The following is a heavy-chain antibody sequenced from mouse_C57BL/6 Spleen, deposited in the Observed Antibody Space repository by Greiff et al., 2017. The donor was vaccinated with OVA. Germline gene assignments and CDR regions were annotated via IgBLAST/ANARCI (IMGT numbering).Heavy chain of an antibody. CDR3: TYYGSSPYYFDY. CDR2: IDPENGDT. D-gene: IGHD1-1*01. J-gene: IGHJ2*01. Sequence: EVQLVESGAELVRPGASVKLSCTASGFNIKDDYMHWVKQRPEQGLEWIGWIDPENGDTEYASKFQGKATITADTSSNTAYLQLSSLTSEDTAVYYCTYYGSSPYYFDYWGQGTTLTVSS. CDR1: GFNIKDDY. V-gene: IGHV14-4*01.